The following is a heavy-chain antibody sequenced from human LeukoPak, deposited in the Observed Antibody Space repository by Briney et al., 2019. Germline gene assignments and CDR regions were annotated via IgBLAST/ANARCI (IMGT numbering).Heavy chain of an antibody. D-gene: IGHD1-14*01. CDR2: IWYDGSNM. CDR3: ARGTPNDS. CDR1: GFTFSNSA. V-gene: IGHV3-33*08. Sequence: GGSLRLSCAASGFTFSNSAISWVRQAPGKGLEWVAIIWYDGSNMYYADAVKGRFTISRDNSKNTLYLQMNSLRAEDTAVYYCARGTPNDSWGQGTLVTVSS. J-gene: IGHJ4*02.